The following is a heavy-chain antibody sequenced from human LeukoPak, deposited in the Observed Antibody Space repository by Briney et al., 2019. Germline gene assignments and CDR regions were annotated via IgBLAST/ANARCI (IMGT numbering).Heavy chain of an antibody. Sequence: KPSETLSLTCAVYGGSFSGYYWSWIRQPPGKGLEWIGEINHSGSTNYNPSLKSRVTISVDTSKNQFSLKLSSVTAADTAVYYCARGPRWTGYPFDYWGQGTLVTVSS. CDR3: ARGPRWTGYPFDY. D-gene: IGHD3/OR15-3a*01. J-gene: IGHJ4*02. V-gene: IGHV4-34*01. CDR2: INHSGST. CDR1: GGSFSGYY.